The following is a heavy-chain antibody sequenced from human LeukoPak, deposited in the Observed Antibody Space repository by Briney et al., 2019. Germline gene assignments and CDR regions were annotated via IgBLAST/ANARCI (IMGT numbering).Heavy chain of an antibody. J-gene: IGHJ6*03. CDR2: IYYSGST. CDR1: GYSISSGYY. CDR3: ARARLDPRNYYDSSGYSPPSAYYYYMDV. Sequence: SETLSLTCTVSGYSISSGYYWGWIRQHPGKGLEWIGYIYYSGSTYYNPSLKSRVTISVDTSKNQFSLKLSSVTAADTAVYYCARARLDPRNYYDSSGYSPPSAYYYYMDVWGKGTTVTVSS. V-gene: IGHV4-31*03. D-gene: IGHD3-22*01.